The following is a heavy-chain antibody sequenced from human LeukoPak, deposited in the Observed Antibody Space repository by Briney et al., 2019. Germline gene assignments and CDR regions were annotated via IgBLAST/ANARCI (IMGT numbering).Heavy chain of an antibody. V-gene: IGHV4-39*07. J-gene: IGHJ6*02. Sequence: PSETLSLTCTVSGGSISSSSYYWGWIRQPPGKGLEWIGSIYYSGSTYYNPSLKSRVTISVDTSKTQVSLKVRSVTAADTAVYYCARGWDTGYGYYGMDVWGQGTTVTVSS. CDR2: IYYSGST. CDR1: GGSISSSSYY. CDR3: ARGWDTGYGYYGMDV. D-gene: IGHD5-18*01.